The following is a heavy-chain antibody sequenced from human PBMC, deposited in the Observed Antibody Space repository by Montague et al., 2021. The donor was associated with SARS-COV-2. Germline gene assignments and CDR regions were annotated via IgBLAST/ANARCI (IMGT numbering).Heavy chain of an antibody. CDR1: GFTFSSYD. V-gene: IGHV3-13*04. CDR2: IGTAGDT. D-gene: IGHD3-10*01. J-gene: IGHJ6*02. Sequence: SLRLSCAASGFTFSSYDMHWVRQATGKGLEWVSAIGTAGDTYYPGSVKGRFTISRENAKNSLYLQMNSLRAGDTAVYYCARRDITMVQGVITYYYYYSMDVWGQGTTVTVSS. CDR3: ARRDITMVQGVITYYYYYSMDV.